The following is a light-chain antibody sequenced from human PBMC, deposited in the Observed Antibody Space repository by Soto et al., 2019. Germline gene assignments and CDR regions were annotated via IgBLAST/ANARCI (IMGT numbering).Light chain of an antibody. CDR1: QSISSN. CDR2: GAS. Sequence: EIQMTQSPSSLSASVGDRVTITCRASQSISSNLNWYQQKPGKAPKLLIYGASSLQSGVPSRFSGSGSGTDFTLTISRLEPEDFAVYFCHQDFNLPWTFG. V-gene: IGKV1-39*01. CDR3: HQDFNLPWT. J-gene: IGKJ2*01.